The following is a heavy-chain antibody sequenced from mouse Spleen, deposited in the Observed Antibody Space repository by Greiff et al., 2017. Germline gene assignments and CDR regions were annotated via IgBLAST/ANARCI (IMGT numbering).Heavy chain of an antibody. V-gene: IGHV5-9-3*01. J-gene: IGHJ3*01. D-gene: IGHD2-4*01. CDR2: ISSGGSYT. CDR3: ARVITTTEFAY. Sequence: EVQLVESGGGLVKPGGSLKLSCAASGFTFSSYAMSWVRQTPEKRLEWVATISSGGSYTYYPDSVKGRFTISRDNAKNTLYLQMSSLRSEDTAMYYCARVITTTEFAYWGQGTLVTVSA. CDR1: GFTFSSYA.